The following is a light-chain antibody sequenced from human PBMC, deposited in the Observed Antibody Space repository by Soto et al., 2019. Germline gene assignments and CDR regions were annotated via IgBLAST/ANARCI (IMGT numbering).Light chain of an antibody. CDR1: QSITSS. J-gene: IGKJ1*01. Sequence: DLQMTQSPSSLSASVGDRVTITCRASQSITSSLNWYQQKPGKAPKLVIYAASSLQSGVPSRFSGSGSGTDFTLTISSLQPEDFATYYCQQSYSTPRTFGQGTKVEIK. V-gene: IGKV1-39*01. CDR2: AAS. CDR3: QQSYSTPRT.